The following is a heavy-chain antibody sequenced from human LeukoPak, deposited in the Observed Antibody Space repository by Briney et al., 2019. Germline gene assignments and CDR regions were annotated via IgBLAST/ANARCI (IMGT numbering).Heavy chain of an antibody. Sequence: ASVKVSCKASGYTFTDHYMHWVRQAPGQGLEWMGIINPVGGGTTYAQHFQGRVTMTRDTSTSTVYMELRSLRSEDTAVYYCAKRGSGAMLARVLGDFDYWGQGTLVTVSS. V-gene: IGHV1-46*01. D-gene: IGHD2-2*01. J-gene: IGHJ4*02. CDR3: AKRGSGAMLARVLGDFDY. CDR2: INPVGGGT. CDR1: GYTFTDHY.